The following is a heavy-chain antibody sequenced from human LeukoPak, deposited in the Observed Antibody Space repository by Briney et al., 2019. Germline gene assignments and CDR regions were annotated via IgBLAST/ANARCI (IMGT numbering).Heavy chain of an antibody. CDR3: ARREPFGYYYYMDV. CDR1: GGSISSGGYS. CDR2: IYYSGST. D-gene: IGHD1-14*01. Sequence: KSSQTLSLTCAVSGGSISSGGYSWSWIRQPPGKGLEWIGYIYYSGSTNYNPSLKSRVTISVDTSKNQFSLKLSSVTAADTAVYYCARREPFGYYYYMDVWGKGTTVTVSS. J-gene: IGHJ6*03. V-gene: IGHV4-61*08.